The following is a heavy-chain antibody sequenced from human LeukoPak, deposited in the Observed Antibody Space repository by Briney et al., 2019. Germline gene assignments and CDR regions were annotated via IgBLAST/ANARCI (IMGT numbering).Heavy chain of an antibody. D-gene: IGHD3-10*01. Sequence: ASVKVSCKASGYTFTSYGISWVRQTPGQGLEWMGWINPNSGGTNYAQKFQGRVTMTRDTSISTAYMELSRLRSDDTAVYYCARAREDPHYYGSGSYFNWFDPWGQGTLVTVSS. CDR3: ARAREDPHYYGSGSYFNWFDP. V-gene: IGHV1-2*02. CDR2: INPNSGGT. J-gene: IGHJ5*02. CDR1: GYTFTSYG.